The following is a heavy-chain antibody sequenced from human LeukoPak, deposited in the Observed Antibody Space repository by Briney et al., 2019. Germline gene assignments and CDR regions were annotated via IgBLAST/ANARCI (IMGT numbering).Heavy chain of an antibody. V-gene: IGHV1-46*01. CDR2: INPSGGST. CDR3: ARAIPSDAFDI. J-gene: IGHJ3*02. CDR1: GYTFTGYY. Sequence: GASVKVSCKASGYTFTGYYMHWVRQAPGQGLEWMGIINPSGGSTSYAQKFQGRVTMTRDTSTSTVYMELSSLRSEDTAVYYCARAIPSDAFDIWGQGTMVTVSS.